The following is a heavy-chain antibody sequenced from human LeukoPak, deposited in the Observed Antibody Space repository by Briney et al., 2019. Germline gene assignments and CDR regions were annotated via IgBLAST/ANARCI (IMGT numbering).Heavy chain of an antibody. CDR2: ITWNSYSM. J-gene: IGHJ4*02. V-gene: IGHV3-9*03. CDR3: AKSVGATTGGFDY. CDR1: GFTFDDYA. D-gene: IGHD1-26*01. Sequence: GGSLRLSCAASGFTFDDYAMHWVRQAPGKGLDWVSGITWNSYSMGYADSVKGRFTITRDNAKNSLFLQMNSLRADDVALYYCAKSVGATTGGFDYWGQGTLVTVSS.